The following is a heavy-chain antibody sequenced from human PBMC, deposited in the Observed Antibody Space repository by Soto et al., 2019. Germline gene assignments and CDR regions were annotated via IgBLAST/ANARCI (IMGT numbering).Heavy chain of an antibody. V-gene: IGHV3-23*01. Sequence: GGSLRLSCAASGITFRSFALNWVRQAPGKGLEWVSAISGTGDGTDYADSVKGRFTVSRDNFKNTLYLQMNSLRAEDTAVYYCAKDPEVVVTAPDYWGQGTLVTVSS. CDR1: GITFRSFA. CDR3: AKDPEVVVTAPDY. D-gene: IGHD2-21*02. J-gene: IGHJ4*02. CDR2: ISGTGDGT.